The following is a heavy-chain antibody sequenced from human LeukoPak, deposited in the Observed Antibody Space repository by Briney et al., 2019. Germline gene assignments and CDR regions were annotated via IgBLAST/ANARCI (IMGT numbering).Heavy chain of an antibody. V-gene: IGHV3-74*01. CDR2: ISGDGSDT. J-gene: IGHJ5*02. CDR1: RVFFSNPM. D-gene: IGHD2-15*01. Sequence: GGSLRVSSEDPRVFFSNPMMRWVRDTLGTRLWWLSHISGDGSDTTYVQSLRSRFTISRENAPSTRYLHMNSPRGEDTAIYDCERVDHLIVSGGAALLDTWGQGTLVTVSS. CDR3: ERVDHLIVSGGAALLDT.